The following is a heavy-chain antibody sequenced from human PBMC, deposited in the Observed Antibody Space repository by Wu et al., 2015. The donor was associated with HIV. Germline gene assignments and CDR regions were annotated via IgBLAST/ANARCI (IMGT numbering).Heavy chain of an antibody. J-gene: IGHJ6*02. D-gene: IGHD2-2*01. CDR2: IIPVSGTT. Sequence: QVQLVQSGAEVKKPGSSVKVSCKASGGTFSSYAISWVRQAPGQGLEWMGGIIPVSGTTNYAQKFQGRFTIIADESTSTAYMELSSLRSEDTAVYYCARYCSSTSCYEGYYYGMDVWGQGTTVTVSS. CDR3: ARYCSSTSCYEGYYYGMDV. CDR1: GGTFSSYA. V-gene: IGHV1-69*12.